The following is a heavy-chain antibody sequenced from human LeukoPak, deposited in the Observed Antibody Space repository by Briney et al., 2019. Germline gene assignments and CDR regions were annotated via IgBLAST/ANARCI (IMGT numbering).Heavy chain of an antibody. CDR1: RYTFIHYY. J-gene: IGHJ3*02. CDR2: ISPDTGGT. D-gene: IGHD5-24*01. Sequence: AAVPVSFKPPRYTFIHYYIHWVRQPPAKGMQILEWISPDTGGTNYPQKFQGRLTITRYTPTRTVYTELGSQRSEDTAVCSRPAFRDGYNWAAFNIWGQGSMVSVSS. CDR3: PAFRDGYNWAAFNI. V-gene: IGHV1-2*02.